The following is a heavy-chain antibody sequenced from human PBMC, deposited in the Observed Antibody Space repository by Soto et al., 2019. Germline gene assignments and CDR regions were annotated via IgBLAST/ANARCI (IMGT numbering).Heavy chain of an antibody. CDR3: ARVGVTGTSPYYYGMDV. J-gene: IGHJ6*02. CDR1: GYTFTSYG. D-gene: IGHD1-20*01. Sequence: ASVKVSFKASGYTFTSYGISWLRQAPGQGLEWMGWISAYNGNTNYAQKLQGRVTMTTDTSTSTAYMELRSLRSDDTAVYYCARVGVTGTSPYYYGMDVWGQGTTVTVSS. CDR2: ISAYNGNT. V-gene: IGHV1-18*04.